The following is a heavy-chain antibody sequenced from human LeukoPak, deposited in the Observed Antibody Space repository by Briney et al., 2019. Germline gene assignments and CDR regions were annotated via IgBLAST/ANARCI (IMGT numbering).Heavy chain of an antibody. CDR2: ISYSGST. Sequence: PSETLSLTCTVSGGSINSYYWNWIRQHPDKGLEWIGYISYSGSTFYHPSLDRRLSISLDTSKNQFYLKLRSVTAADTAIYYCARDGVGSGLFDYWGQGTRVTVSS. V-gene: IGHV4-31*03. CDR3: ARDGVGSGLFDY. J-gene: IGHJ4*02. D-gene: IGHD2-15*01. CDR1: GGSINSYY.